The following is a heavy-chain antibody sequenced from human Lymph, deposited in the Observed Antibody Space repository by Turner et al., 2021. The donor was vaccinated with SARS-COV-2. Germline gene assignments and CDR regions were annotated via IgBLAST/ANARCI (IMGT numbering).Heavy chain of an antibody. CDR2: INGGGGST. Sequence: EVQLLESGGGLVQPGGSLRLSCLASRFTFSSYAMSWVRQGQGKGLGWVSTINGGGGSTYYEDSVTGRFTISRDKSKNTLYLQMNSLGAEDTAIYYCAKDPNWYVLSAVDYWGQGTLVTVSS. CDR3: AKDPNWYVLSAVDY. V-gene: IGHV3-23*01. D-gene: IGHD1-1*01. J-gene: IGHJ4*02. CDR1: RFTFSSYA.